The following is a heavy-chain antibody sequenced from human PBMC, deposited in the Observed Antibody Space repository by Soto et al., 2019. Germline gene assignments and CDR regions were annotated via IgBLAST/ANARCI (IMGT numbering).Heavy chain of an antibody. D-gene: IGHD2-2*01. CDR1: GYSFTSYW. CDR2: IDPSDSYT. J-gene: IGHJ6*02. CDR3: AGLGGYCSSTSCTHYYYGMDV. Sequence: GESLKISCKGSGYSFTSYWISWVRQMPGKGLEWMGRIDPSDSYTNYSPSFQGHVTISADRSTSTTYLQWSSLKASDTAMYYCAGLGGYCSSTSCTHYYYGMDVWGQGTTVTVSS. V-gene: IGHV5-10-1*01.